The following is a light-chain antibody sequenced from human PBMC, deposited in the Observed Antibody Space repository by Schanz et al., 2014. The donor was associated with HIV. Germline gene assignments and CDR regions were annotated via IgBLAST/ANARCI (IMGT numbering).Light chain of an antibody. CDR3: CSYVTGSAWV. CDR1: SRDVGGYNL. CDR2: EGT. J-gene: IGLJ3*02. V-gene: IGLV2-23*01. Sequence: QSVLTQPASVSGSPGQSITISCTGTSRDVGGYNLVSWYQQRPGKAPKLMIYEGTKRPSGVSNRFSGSKSGNTASLTISGLQAEDEADYFCCSYVTGSAWVFGGGTKLTVL.